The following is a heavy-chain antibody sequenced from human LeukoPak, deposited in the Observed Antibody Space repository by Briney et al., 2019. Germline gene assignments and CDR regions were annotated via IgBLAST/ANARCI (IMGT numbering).Heavy chain of an antibody. J-gene: IGHJ4*02. CDR2: IWYDGSNK. V-gene: IGHV3-33*06. CDR3: AKDLGYDSSGSVLDY. CDR1: GFTFSSYG. Sequence: GGSLRLSCAASGFTFSSYGMHWVRQAPGKGLEWVAVIWYDGSNKYCADSVKGRFTISRDNSKNTLYLQMNSLRAEDTAVYYCAKDLGYDSSGSVLDYWGQGTLVTVSS. D-gene: IGHD3-22*01.